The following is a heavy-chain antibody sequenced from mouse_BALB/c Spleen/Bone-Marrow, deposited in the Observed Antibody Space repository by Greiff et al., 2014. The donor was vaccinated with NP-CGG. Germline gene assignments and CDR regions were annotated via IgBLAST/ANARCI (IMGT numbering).Heavy chain of an antibody. CDR1: GYTFTSYT. CDR3: ARSYYDYDRAWFAY. CDR2: INPSSGYT. V-gene: IGHV1-4*01. Sequence: QVQLKQSEAELARPGASVKMSCKASGYTFTSYTMHWVKQRPGQGLEWIGYINPSSGYTNYNQKFKDKATLTADKSSSTAYMQLSSLTSEDSVVYYCARSYYDYDRAWFAYWGQGTLVTVSA. D-gene: IGHD2-4*01. J-gene: IGHJ3*01.